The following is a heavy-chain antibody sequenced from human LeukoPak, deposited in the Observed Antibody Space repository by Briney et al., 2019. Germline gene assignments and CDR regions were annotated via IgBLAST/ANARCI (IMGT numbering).Heavy chain of an antibody. V-gene: IGHV1-18*01. CDR3: ARGLGYCTNGVCYGDYYMDV. CDR2: ISAYNGNT. Sequence: ASVKVSCKASGYTFTSYGISWVRQAPGQGLEWMGWISAYNGNTNYAQKLQGRVTMTTDTSTSTAYMELRSLRSDDTAVYYCARGLGYCTNGVCYGDYYMDVWGKGTTVTVSS. D-gene: IGHD2-8*01. J-gene: IGHJ6*03. CDR1: GYTFTSYG.